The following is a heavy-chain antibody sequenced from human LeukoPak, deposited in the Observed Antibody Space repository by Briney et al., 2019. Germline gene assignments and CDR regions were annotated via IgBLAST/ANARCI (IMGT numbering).Heavy chain of an antibody. V-gene: IGHV1-18*01. Sequence: GASVKVSCKASGCTFTSYGISWVRQAPGQGLEWMGWISAYNGNTNYAQKLQGRVTMTTDTSTSTAYMELRSLRSDDTAVYYCARDLYYDSSGYYRLWGQGTLVTVSS. CDR2: ISAYNGNT. J-gene: IGHJ4*02. CDR1: GCTFTSYG. CDR3: ARDLYYDSSGYYRL. D-gene: IGHD3-22*01.